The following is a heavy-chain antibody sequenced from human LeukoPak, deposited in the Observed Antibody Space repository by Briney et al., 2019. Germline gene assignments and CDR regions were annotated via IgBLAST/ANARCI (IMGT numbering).Heavy chain of an antibody. D-gene: IGHD1-26*01. J-gene: IGHJ5*02. V-gene: IGHV1-18*01. CDR1: GYTFTSYG. Sequence: VASVKVSCKASGYTFTSYGINWVRQAPGQGLEWMGWISTYNGNTNYAQNLQGRVSMTTDTSTSTAYMELRSLRSDDTAVYYCARGQHSESYFADWFDPWGQGTLVTVSS. CDR3: ARGQHSESYFADWFDP. CDR2: ISTYNGNT.